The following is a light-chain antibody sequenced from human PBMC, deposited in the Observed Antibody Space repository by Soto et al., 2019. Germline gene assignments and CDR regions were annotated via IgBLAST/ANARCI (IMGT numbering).Light chain of an antibody. J-gene: IGKJ5*01. V-gene: IGKV3-11*01. Sequence: DIVLTQSPCTLSLSPGETATLSCRASHSFSSTYLAWYQQRPGQAPRLLIYDASNRATGIPATFSGSGSGTDFTLTISSLQPADFAVSYCQQRSNWPITFGQGTRLEIK. CDR3: QQRSNWPIT. CDR2: DAS. CDR1: HSFSSTY.